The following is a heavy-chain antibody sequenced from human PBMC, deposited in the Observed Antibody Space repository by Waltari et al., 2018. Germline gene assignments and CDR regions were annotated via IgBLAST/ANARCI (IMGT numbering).Heavy chain of an antibody. V-gene: IGHV3-74*01. CDR3: VRSNYYFDY. J-gene: IGHJ4*02. CDR2: IDFDGTNI. Sequence: EVLLVESGGDLVQPGGSLSLSCPASGFTFRSYWMFWIRQRPGGGLEWVSRIDFDGTNINYADFAEGRFTISRDNAKDTLYLQMNDLTAEDTAVYYCVRSNYYFDYWGQGTLVTVSS. CDR1: GFTFRSYW.